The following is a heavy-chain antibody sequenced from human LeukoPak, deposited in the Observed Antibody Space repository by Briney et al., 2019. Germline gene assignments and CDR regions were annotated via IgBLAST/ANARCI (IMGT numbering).Heavy chain of an antibody. D-gene: IGHD2-15*01. CDR3: ARGLDIVVVVAAIWYYYYMDV. V-gene: IGHV1-46*01. J-gene: IGHJ6*03. CDR1: GYTFTSYY. Sequence: ASVKVSCKASGYTFTSYYMHWVRQAPGQGLEWMGIINPSGGSTSYAQKFQGRVTMTRDTSTSTVYMELSSLRSGDTAVYYCARGLDIVVVVAAIWYYYYMDVWGKGTTVTISS. CDR2: INPSGGST.